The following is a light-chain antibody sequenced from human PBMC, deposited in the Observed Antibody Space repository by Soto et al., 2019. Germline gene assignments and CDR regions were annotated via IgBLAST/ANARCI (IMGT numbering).Light chain of an antibody. V-gene: IGKV3-15*01. Sequence: ENVLTQSPGTLSLSPGERATLSCRASQTVSSTFLAWYQQKPGQAPRLLIYDTSTRATGIPARFSGSGSGTEFTLTISSLQSGDFAVYYCQQYNKWPPITFGQGTRLEIK. CDR1: QTVSST. CDR3: QQYNKWPPIT. CDR2: DTS. J-gene: IGKJ5*01.